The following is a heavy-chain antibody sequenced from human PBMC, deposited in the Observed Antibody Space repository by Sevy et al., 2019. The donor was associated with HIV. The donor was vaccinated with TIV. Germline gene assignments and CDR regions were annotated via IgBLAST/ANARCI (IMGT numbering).Heavy chain of an antibody. CDR1: GFTFSSYW. V-gene: IGHV3-7*01. J-gene: IGHJ4*02. D-gene: IGHD6-19*01. CDR2: IKQDGSEK. CDR3: ARDVVSGWYYVRGPNESFDY. Sequence: GRSLRLSCAASGFTFSSYWMSWVRQAPGKGLEWVANIKQDGSEKYYVDSVKGRFTISRDNAKNSLYLQMNSLRAEDTAVYYCARDVVSGWYYVRGPNESFDYWGQGTLVTVSS.